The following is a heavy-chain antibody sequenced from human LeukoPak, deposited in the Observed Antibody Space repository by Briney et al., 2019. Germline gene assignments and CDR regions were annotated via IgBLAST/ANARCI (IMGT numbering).Heavy chain of an antibody. J-gene: IGHJ1*01. Sequence: GRSLRLSCAASGFTFSSYSMNWVRQAPGKGLEWVSYISSSSSTIYYADSVKGRFTISRDNAKNSLYLQMNSLRAEDTAVYYCARDPRGEYCTNGVCSKTTPQIFQHWGQGTLVTVSS. D-gene: IGHD2-8*01. CDR1: GFTFSSYS. CDR2: ISSSSSTI. CDR3: ARDPRGEYCTNGVCSKTTPQIFQH. V-gene: IGHV3-48*01.